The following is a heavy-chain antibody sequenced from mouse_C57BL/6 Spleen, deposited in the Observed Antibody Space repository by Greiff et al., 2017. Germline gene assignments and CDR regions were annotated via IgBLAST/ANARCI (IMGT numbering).Heavy chain of an antibody. CDR3: ASGSSPAWFAY. Sequence: ESGPGLVKPSQSLSLTCSVTGYSITSGYYWNWIRQFPGNKLEWMGYISYDGSNNYNPSLKNRISITRDTSKNQFVLKLNSVTTEDTATYYCASGSSPAWFAYWGQGTLVTVSA. D-gene: IGHD1-1*01. J-gene: IGHJ3*01. CDR2: ISYDGSN. CDR1: GYSITSGYY. V-gene: IGHV3-6*01.